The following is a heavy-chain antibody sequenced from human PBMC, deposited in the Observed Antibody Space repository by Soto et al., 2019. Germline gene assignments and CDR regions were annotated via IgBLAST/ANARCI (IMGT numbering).Heavy chain of an antibody. CDR1: GFSFSSYW. CDR3: AREEGYGSGRYFDY. Sequence: GGSLRLSCAASGFSFSSYWMHWVRQAPGKGLVWVSHINSDGSSLTYADSVKGRSTISRDNAKNTLYLQMNSLRAEDSAVYYCAREEGYGSGRYFDYWGLGTLVTVSS. CDR2: INSDGSSL. V-gene: IGHV3-74*01. D-gene: IGHD3-10*01. J-gene: IGHJ4*02.